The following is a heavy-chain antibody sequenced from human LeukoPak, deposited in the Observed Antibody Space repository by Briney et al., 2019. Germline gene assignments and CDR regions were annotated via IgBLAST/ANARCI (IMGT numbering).Heavy chain of an antibody. V-gene: IGHV3-23*01. D-gene: IGHD6-19*01. Sequence: PGGSLRLSCAASGFTFSSYAMSWVRQAPGKGLEWVSSISVSGTYTYYADSVKGRFTISRDNSKNTLYLQMSSLRAEDTAVYYCVNQISGWVYWGQGTMVTVSS. CDR2: ISVSGTYT. CDR1: GFTFSSYA. J-gene: IGHJ4*02. CDR3: VNQISGWVY.